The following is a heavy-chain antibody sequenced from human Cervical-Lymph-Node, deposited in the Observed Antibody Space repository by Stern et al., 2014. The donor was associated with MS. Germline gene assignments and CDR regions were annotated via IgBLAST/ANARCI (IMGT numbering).Heavy chain of an antibody. Sequence: EVQLLESGGGVIQPGGSLRLSCTGSGFTVSRDYMTWVRQAPGKGLEWVSLITNVGSTFCTDSVKGRFTISRDDSKNTVDLHMTSLRTEDTAMYYCARDTSSPERSDWWGQGTLVTVSS. CDR3: ARDTSSPERSDW. D-gene: IGHD1-1*01. CDR2: ITNVGST. J-gene: IGHJ4*02. CDR1: GFTVSRDY. V-gene: IGHV3-53*01.